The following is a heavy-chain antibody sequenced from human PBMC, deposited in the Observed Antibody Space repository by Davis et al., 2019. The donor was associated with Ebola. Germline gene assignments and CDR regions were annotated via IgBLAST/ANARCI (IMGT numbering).Heavy chain of an antibody. CDR1: GGTFSSYA. CDR3: ARGENGYGYNS. V-gene: IGHV1-69*10. CDR2: IIPILGIA. J-gene: IGHJ4*02. D-gene: IGHD5-24*01. Sequence: AASVKVSCKASGGTFSSYAISWVRQAPGQGLEWMGGIIPILGIANYAQKFQGRVTMTRDTSTSTVYMELSSLRSEDTAVYYCARGENGYGYNSWGQGTLVTVSS.